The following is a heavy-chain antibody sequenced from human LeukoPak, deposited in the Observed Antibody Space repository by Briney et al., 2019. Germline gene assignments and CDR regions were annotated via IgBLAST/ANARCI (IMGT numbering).Heavy chain of an antibody. V-gene: IGHV4-61*01. Sequence: PSETLSLTCTVSGGSVSSGSYCWSWIRQPPGKGLEWIGYIYYSGSTNYNPSLKSRVTISVDTSKNQFSLKLSSATAADTAVYYCARAGNNWSFDYWGQGTLVTVSS. D-gene: IGHD1-1*01. CDR3: ARAGNNWSFDY. J-gene: IGHJ4*02. CDR2: IYYSGST. CDR1: GGSVSSGSYC.